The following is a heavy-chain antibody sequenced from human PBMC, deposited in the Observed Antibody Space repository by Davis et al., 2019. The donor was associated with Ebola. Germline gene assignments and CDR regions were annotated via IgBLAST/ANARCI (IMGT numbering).Heavy chain of an antibody. CDR2: ISAYNGNT. D-gene: IGHD5-18*01. CDR3: ARDSRGYSYGYEAYYMDV. V-gene: IGHV1-18*04. J-gene: IGHJ6*03. Sequence: ASVKVSCKASGYTFTSYYMHWVRQAPGQGLEWMGWISAYNGNTNYAQKLQGRVTMTTDTSTSTAYMELRSLRSDDTAVYYCARDSRGYSYGYEAYYMDVWGKGTTVTVSS. CDR1: GYTFTSYY.